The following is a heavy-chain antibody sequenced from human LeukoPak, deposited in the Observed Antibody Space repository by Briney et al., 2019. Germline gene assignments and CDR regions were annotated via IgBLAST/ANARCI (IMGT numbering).Heavy chain of an antibody. J-gene: IGHJ4*02. CDR1: GGTFSSYA. V-gene: IGHV1-69*13. Sequence: SVKVSCKASGGTFSSYAISWVRQAPGQGLEWMGGIIPNFGTANYVQKFQGRVTITADESTSTAYMELSSLRSEDTAVYYCARDQGYGSAYGYWGQGTLVTVSS. D-gene: IGHD3-10*01. CDR2: IIPNFGTA. CDR3: ARDQGYGSAYGY.